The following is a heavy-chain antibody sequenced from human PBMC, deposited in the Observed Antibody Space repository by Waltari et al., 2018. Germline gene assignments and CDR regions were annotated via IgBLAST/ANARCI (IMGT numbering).Heavy chain of an antibody. Sequence: QVQLQESGPGLVKPSQTLSLTCTVSGGSIRRGGYYWSWIRQHPGKGLEWIGYIYYSGSTYYNPSLKSRVTISVDTSKNQFSLKLSSVTAADTAVYYCARSYEAMIVPLGYWGQGTLVTVSS. J-gene: IGHJ4*02. D-gene: IGHD3-22*01. CDR1: GGSIRRGGYY. V-gene: IGHV4-31*03. CDR2: IYYSGST. CDR3: ARSYEAMIVPLGY.